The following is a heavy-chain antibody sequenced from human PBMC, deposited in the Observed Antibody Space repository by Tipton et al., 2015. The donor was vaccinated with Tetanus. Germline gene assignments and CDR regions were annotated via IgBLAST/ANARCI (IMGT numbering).Heavy chain of an antibody. CDR3: ARMQRYGMDV. J-gene: IGHJ6*02. V-gene: IGHV4-31*03. D-gene: IGHD6-25*01. CDR2: IYYSGST. Sequence: TLSLTCTVSGASISSGGYHWSWIRQHPGKGLEWVGYIYYSGSTYYNPSLKSRVTVSVDTSKNQFSLRLNSVTAADTAVYYCARMQRYGMDVWGQGTTVTVSS. CDR1: GASISSGGYH.